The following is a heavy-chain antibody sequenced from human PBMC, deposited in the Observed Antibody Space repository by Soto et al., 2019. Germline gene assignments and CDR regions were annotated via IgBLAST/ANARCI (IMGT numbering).Heavy chain of an antibody. V-gene: IGHV3-74*01. CDR1: GFTFSNFW. CDR3: ARQTGLGATNY. CDR2: INTDGSVT. Sequence: DVDLVESGGALVQPGGSLRLSCAGSGFTFSNFWMHWVRQAPGKGLVWVARINTDGSVTSHADSVMGRFTISRDNAKSTLYLQMTSLREEDSAIYYCARQTGLGATNYWGRGTLVTVSS. J-gene: IGHJ4*02. D-gene: IGHD1-26*01.